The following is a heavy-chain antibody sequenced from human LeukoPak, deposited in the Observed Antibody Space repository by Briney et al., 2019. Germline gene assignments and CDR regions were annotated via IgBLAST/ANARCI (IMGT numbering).Heavy chain of an antibody. J-gene: IGHJ4*02. CDR3: ARDTVGGLENYFDY. V-gene: IGHV1-18*01. D-gene: IGHD3-16*01. CDR2: ISAYNGNT. CDR1: GYTFTSYG. Sequence: ASVKVSCKASGYTFTSYGISWVRQTPGQGLEWMGWISAYNGNTNYAQKLQGRVTMTTDTSTSTAYMELRSLRSDDTSVYYCARDTVGGLENYFDYWGQGTLVTVSS.